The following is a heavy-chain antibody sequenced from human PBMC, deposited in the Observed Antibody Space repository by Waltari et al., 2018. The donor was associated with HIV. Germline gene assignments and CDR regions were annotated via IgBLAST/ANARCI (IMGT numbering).Heavy chain of an antibody. D-gene: IGHD3-3*01. CDR2: IKTEGSST. CDR3: ATSVESYDFWSGAYYFDY. Sequence: EVQVVESGGGLVQPGGTLRLSCAASGFTFSSYWMHWVRHVPGKGLEGGSRIKTEGSSTSYADSVEGRCTISRDNAKNTLFLQLYSLRAEDTAVYYCATSVESYDFWSGAYYFDYWGQGTLVTVSS. V-gene: IGHV3-74*01. J-gene: IGHJ4*02. CDR1: GFTFSSYW.